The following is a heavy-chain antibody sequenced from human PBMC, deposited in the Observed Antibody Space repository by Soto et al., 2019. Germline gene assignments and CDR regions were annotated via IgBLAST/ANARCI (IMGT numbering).Heavy chain of an antibody. CDR2: IYHSGET. J-gene: IGHJ4*02. CDR3: ARDRGGYGVYDY. D-gene: IGHD5-12*01. Sequence: QVQLQESGPGLVKPSQTLSLTCSVFAGSITSGGYYWNWIRQPPGKGLEWIGYIYHSGETYSSPSLRSRVIISVDTSKNQFSLKLSSVTAADTAIYYCARDRGGYGVYDYWGQGTLVTVSS. V-gene: IGHV4-31*03. CDR1: AGSITSGGYY.